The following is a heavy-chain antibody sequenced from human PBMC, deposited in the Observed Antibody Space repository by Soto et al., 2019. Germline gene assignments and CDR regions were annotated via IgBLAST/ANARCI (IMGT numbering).Heavy chain of an antibody. CDR1: GDTFSSYA. Sequence: QVQLVQSGAGVKKPGSSVKVFCKASGDTFSSYAISWVRQAPGQGLDWMGGIIPFFNTSNYAQKFQGRVTISADESTSTAYMELSSLRSEDTAMYYCARESAYGGNPLAFDYWGQGTLVTVSS. J-gene: IGHJ4*02. CDR2: IIPFFNTS. CDR3: ARESAYGGNPLAFDY. V-gene: IGHV1-69*01. D-gene: IGHD1-26*01.